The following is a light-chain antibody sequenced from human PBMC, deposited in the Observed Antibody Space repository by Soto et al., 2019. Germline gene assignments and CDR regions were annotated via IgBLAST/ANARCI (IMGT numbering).Light chain of an antibody. Sequence: DIQMTQSPSTLSASVGDRVTITFRASQSISSWLSWYQQKPGEAPKLRIYMASYLESGVPSRFSGSGSGTEFTLTISSLQPEDLATYYCQHYSAFSVTFGQGTKVDIK. CDR1: QSISSW. J-gene: IGKJ1*01. V-gene: IGKV1-5*03. CDR3: QHYSAFSVT. CDR2: MAS.